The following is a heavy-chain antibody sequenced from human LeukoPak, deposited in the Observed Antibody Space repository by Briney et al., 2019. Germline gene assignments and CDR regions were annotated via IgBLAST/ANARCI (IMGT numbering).Heavy chain of an antibody. CDR3: AKDQGHPGWFDP. V-gene: IGHV3-13*01. CDR1: GFTFSSYD. J-gene: IGHJ5*02. CDR2: IGTAGDT. Sequence: GGSLRLSCAASGFTFSSYDMHWVRQATGKGLEWVSAIGTAGDTYYPGSVKGRFTISRENAKNSLYLQMNSLRAEDTAVYYCAKDQGHPGWFDPWGQGTLVTVSS.